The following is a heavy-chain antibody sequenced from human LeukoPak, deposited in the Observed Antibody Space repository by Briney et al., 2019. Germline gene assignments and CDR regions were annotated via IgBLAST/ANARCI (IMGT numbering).Heavy chain of an antibody. J-gene: IGHJ4*02. V-gene: IGHV1-18*01. D-gene: IGHD5-12*01. CDR1: GYTFTSYG. CDR2: ISAYNGNT. CDR3: ARVYSGYDFYGDYFDY. Sequence: ASVKVSFKASGYTFTSYGISWVRQAPGQGLEWMGWISAYNGNTNYAQKLQGRGTMTTDTSTSTAYMELRSLRSDDTAVYYCARVYSGYDFYGDYFDYWGQGTLVTVSS.